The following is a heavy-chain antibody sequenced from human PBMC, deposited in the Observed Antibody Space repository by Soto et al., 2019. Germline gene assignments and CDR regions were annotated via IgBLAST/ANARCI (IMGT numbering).Heavy chain of an antibody. J-gene: IGHJ4*02. CDR2: ISGSGGAT. D-gene: IGHD4-17*01. CDR1: GFSFATYA. CDR3: AKDNKSGDRIFDS. Sequence: PGGSLRLSCAASGFSFATYAMSWVRQAPGKGLEWLSGISGSGGATYHPGSVRGRFTISRDNSKNTLYLQMNSLRAEDTAVYYCAKDNKSGDRIFDSWGQGTLVTVSS. V-gene: IGHV3-23*01.